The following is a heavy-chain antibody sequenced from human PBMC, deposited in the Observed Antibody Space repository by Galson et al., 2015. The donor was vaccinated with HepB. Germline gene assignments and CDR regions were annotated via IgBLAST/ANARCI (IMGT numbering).Heavy chain of an antibody. V-gene: IGHV1-69*06. CDR1: GDTFSNYA. Sequence: SVKVSCKASGDTFSNYAINWVRQAPGQGLEWMGRIITMFDTADYAQKFQGRVTITADNSTSTAYLEVSSLRSEDTAVYYCATGAGRIVVVPAALSVDVWGQGTTVTVSS. J-gene: IGHJ6*02. D-gene: IGHD2-2*01. CDR3: ATGAGRIVVVPAALSVDV. CDR2: IITMFDTA.